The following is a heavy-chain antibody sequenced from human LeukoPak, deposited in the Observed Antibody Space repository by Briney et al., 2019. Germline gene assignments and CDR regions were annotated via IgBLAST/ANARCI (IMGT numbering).Heavy chain of an antibody. J-gene: IGHJ3*01. D-gene: IGHD1/OR15-1a*01. CDR3: VRGWEQQGVGAFHV. CDR1: GFSFSIYW. V-gene: IGHV3-74*01. CDR2: ITSDGSTT. Sequence: GGSLRLSCFASGFSFSIYWMHWVRQAPGKGLVWVSRITSDGSTTNYADSVEGRFTISRDNAKNTLFLQMNSLRAEDTAVYYCVRGWEQQGVGAFHVWGQGTMVTVSS.